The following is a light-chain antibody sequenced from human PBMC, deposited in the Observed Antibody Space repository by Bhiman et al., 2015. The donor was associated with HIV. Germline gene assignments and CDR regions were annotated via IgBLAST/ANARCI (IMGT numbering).Light chain of an antibody. Sequence: QSALTQPASVSGSPGQSITISCTGTSSDVGAYNYVSWYQQHPGKAPKLVIYDVSNRPSGVSNRFSGSKSGNTASLTISGLQPEDEADYHCSSYTSGSTPHVFGTGTQGHRP. CDR3: SSYTSGSTPHV. V-gene: IGLV2-14*03. CDR1: SSDVGAYNY. CDR2: DVS. J-gene: IGLJ1*01.